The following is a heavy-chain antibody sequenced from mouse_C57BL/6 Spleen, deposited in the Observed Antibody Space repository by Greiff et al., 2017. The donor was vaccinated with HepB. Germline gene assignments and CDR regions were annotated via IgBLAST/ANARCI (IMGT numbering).Heavy chain of an antibody. J-gene: IGHJ4*01. CDR2: IWSGGST. CDR1: GFSLTSYG. Sequence: QVQLKESGPGLVQPSQSLSITCTVSGFSLTSYGVHWVRQSPGKGLEWLGVIWSGGSTDYNAAFISRLSISKDNSKSQVFFKMNSLQADDTAIYYCARRVYGSHYAMDYWGQGTSVTVSS. CDR3: ARRVYGSHYAMDY. V-gene: IGHV2-2*01. D-gene: IGHD2-1*01.